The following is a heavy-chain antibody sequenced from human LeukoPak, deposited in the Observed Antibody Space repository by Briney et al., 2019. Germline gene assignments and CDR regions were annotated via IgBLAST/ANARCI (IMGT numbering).Heavy chain of an antibody. Sequence: SQTLSLTCTVSGGSISSGSYYWSWIRQPAGKGLEWIGRIYTSGSTNYNPSLKSRVTISVDTSKNQFSLKLSSVTAADTAVYYCAREGGVVIIYMDVWGKGTTVTVSS. CDR3: AREGGVVIIYMDV. V-gene: IGHV4-61*02. D-gene: IGHD3-3*01. CDR1: GGSISSGSYY. J-gene: IGHJ6*03. CDR2: IYTSGST.